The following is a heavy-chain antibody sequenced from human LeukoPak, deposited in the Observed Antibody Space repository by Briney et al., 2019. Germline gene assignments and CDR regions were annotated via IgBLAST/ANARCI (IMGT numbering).Heavy chain of an antibody. CDR3: AREPPDCSSTSCYNQGYERYFDY. CDR1: GFTFSSYA. J-gene: IGHJ4*02. D-gene: IGHD2-2*02. CDR2: ISYDGSNK. V-gene: IGHV3-30-3*01. Sequence: GGSLRLSCAASGFTFSSYAMHGVRQAPGKGLEWVAVISYDGSNKYYADSVKGRFTISRDSSKNTLYLQMNSLRAEDTAVYYCAREPPDCSSTSCYNQGYERYFDYWGQGTLVTVSS.